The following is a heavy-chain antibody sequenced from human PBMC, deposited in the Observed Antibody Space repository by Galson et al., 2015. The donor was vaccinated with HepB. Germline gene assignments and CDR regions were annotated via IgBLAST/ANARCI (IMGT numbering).Heavy chain of an antibody. V-gene: IGHV1-69*13. D-gene: IGHD3-22*01. Sequence: SVKVSCKASGGTFSNYSLSWVRQAPGQGLEWMGGIIPVFGTTYYAQKFQGRVTVTADESTSTAYMELSSLRSEDTAIYYCARDWHFYDSGGNYPDAFDIWGQGTLVTVSS. CDR1: GGTFSNYS. J-gene: IGHJ3*02. CDR3: ARDWHFYDSGGNYPDAFDI. CDR2: IIPVFGTT.